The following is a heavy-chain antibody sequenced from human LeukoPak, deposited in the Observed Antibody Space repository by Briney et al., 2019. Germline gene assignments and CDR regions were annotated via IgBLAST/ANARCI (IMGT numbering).Heavy chain of an antibody. CDR3: AKDMIVVGSRGMDV. J-gene: IGHJ6*02. D-gene: IGHD3-22*01. V-gene: IGHV3-30*04. Sequence: EGSLRLSCAASGFTFSSYAMRWVRQAPGKGLEWVAVISYDGSNKYYADSVKGRFTISRDNSKNTLYLQMNSLRAEDTAVYYCAKDMIVVGSRGMDVWGQGTTVTVSS. CDR1: GFTFSSYA. CDR2: ISYDGSNK.